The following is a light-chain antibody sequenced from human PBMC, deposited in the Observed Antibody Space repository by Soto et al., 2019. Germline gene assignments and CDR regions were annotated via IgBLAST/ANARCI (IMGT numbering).Light chain of an antibody. CDR3: QQYNSYSWT. V-gene: IGKV1-5*03. J-gene: IGKJ1*01. CDR1: QSLNNW. CDR2: RAS. Sequence: DIQMTQFPSTLSASVGDRVTITCRASQSLNNWLACYQQKPGNAPKLLIYRASNLESGDPSSISGSGSGTEFTLTIRSLQPDDLATYLCQQYNSYSWTVGQGIKVAIK.